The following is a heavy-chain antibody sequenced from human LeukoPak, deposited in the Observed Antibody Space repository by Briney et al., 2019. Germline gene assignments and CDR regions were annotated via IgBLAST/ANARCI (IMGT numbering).Heavy chain of an antibody. CDR1: GGSFSGYY. J-gene: IGHJ3*02. Sequence: NSSETLSLTCAVYGGSFSGYYWSWIRQPPGKGLEWIGEINHSGSTNYNSSLKSRVTISVDTSKNQFSLKLSSVTAADTAIYYCTREYGFMTTVFHAFDIWGQGTMVTVSS. V-gene: IGHV4-34*01. CDR2: INHSGST. CDR3: TREYGFMTTVFHAFDI. D-gene: IGHD4-17*01.